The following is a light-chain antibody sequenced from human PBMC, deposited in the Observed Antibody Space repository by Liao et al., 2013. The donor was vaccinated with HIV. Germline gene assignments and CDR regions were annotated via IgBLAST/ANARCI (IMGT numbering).Light chain of an antibody. J-gene: IGLJ1*01. CDR3: QVFDSATDHYF. Sequence: SYELTQPPSVSVAPGETARITCGEDNIGSKTVHWYQQRPGQAPVLVMSYDSDRPSGIPERFSGSNSGNTATLTISRVEAGDEADYFCQVFDSATDHYFFGTGTTVSVL. CDR1: NIGSKT. CDR2: YDS. V-gene: IGLV3-21*01.